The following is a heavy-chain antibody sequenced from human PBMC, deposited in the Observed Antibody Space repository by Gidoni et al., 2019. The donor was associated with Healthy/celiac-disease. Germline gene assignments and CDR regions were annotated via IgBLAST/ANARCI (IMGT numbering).Heavy chain of an antibody. CDR1: GGSISSSSYY. D-gene: IGHD6-19*01. Sequence: QLQLQESGPGLVKPSETLSLTCTLSGGSISSSSYYWGWIRQPPGKGLEWIGSIYYSGSTYYNPSLKSRVTISVDTSKNQFSLKLSSGTAADTAVYYCARQVIQQWLFSWFDPWGQGTLVTVSS. J-gene: IGHJ5*02. V-gene: IGHV4-39*01. CDR2: IYYSGST. CDR3: ARQVIQQWLFSWFDP.